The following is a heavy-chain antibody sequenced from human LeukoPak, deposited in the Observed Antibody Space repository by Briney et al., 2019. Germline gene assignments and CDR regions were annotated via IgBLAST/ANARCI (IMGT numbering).Heavy chain of an antibody. Sequence: GGSLRLSCAASGFTFSSYCMSWVRQAPGKGLKWVSKRSKDGREKCYDDSVKGRLTLFRDNAKTSLYQHMNRLNAEDPAVYYCANDGNSYSYDYCGQGHLVPV. CDR2: RSKDGREK. D-gene: IGHD5-18*01. J-gene: IGHJ4*02. CDR3: ANDGNSYSYDY. V-gene: IGHV3-7*01. CDR1: GFTFSSYC.